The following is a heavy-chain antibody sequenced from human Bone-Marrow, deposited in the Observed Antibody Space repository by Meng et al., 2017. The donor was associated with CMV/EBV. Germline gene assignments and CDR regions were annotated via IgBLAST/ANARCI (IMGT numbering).Heavy chain of an antibody. D-gene: IGHD5-24*01. J-gene: IGHJ4*02. CDR2: ISASGITT. Sequence: GESLKISCAASGFTFSDYSINWVRQAPGKGLEWISYISASGITTYYANSVKGRFIISRDNAEDSVFLQMNSLRAEDTAVYYCARRSRDGYNYDYFDYWGQGNLVTVSS. CDR3: ARRSRDGYNYDYFDY. CDR1: GFTFSDYS. V-gene: IGHV3-11*04.